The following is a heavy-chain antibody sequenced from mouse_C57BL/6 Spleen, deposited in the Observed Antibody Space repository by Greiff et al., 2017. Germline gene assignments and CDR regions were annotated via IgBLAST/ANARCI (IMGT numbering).Heavy chain of an antibody. CDR3: TPRHYV. J-gene: IGHJ2*01. D-gene: IGHD1-1*01. CDR1: GYTFTDYE. Sequence: QVHVKQSGAELVRPGASVTLSCKASGYTFTDYEMHWVKQTPVHGLEWIGAIDPETGGTAYNQKFKGKAILTADKSSSTAYMELRSLTSEDSAVXYCTPRHYVWGQGTTLTVSS. V-gene: IGHV1-15*01. CDR2: IDPETGGT.